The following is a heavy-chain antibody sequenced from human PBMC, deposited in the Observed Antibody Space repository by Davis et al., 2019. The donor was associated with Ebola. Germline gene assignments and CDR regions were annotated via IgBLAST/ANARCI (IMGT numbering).Heavy chain of an antibody. CDR3: AREDVVVITGFDY. CDR2: INPNSGGT. J-gene: IGHJ4*02. V-gene: IGHV1-2*02. Sequence: ASLKVSCKASGYTFTGYYMHWVRQAPGQGLEWMGWINPNSGGTNYAQKFQGRVTMTRDTSISTAYMELSRLRSDDTAVYYCAREDVVVITGFDYWGQGTLVTVSS. CDR1: GYTFTGYY. D-gene: IGHD3-22*01.